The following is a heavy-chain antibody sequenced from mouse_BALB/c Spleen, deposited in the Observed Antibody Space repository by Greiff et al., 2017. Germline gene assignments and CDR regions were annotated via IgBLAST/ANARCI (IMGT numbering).Heavy chain of an antibody. CDR1: GYAFSSYW. V-gene: IGHV1-80*01. CDR2: IYPGDGDT. Sequence: QVQLQQSGAELVRPGSSVKISCKASGYAFSSYWMNWVKQRPGQGLEWIGQIYPGDGDTNYNGKFKGKATLTADKSSSTAYMQLSSLTSEDSAVYSCARMYYYGSSYAFDYWGQGTTLTVSS. CDR3: ARMYYYGSSYAFDY. D-gene: IGHD1-1*01. J-gene: IGHJ2*01.